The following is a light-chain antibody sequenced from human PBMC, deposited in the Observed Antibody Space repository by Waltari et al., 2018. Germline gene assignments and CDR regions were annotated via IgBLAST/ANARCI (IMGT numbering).Light chain of an antibody. CDR3: AAWDTSRTAFFV. J-gene: IGLJ1*01. CDR2: RDD. Sequence: QSVLTQPPSASGTPGQRVTISCSGSSANIGRNYVYWYQQLPGTAPRLLIYRDDKRRSGVSDRFAGSKSGTSASLTSSGLRSDDDAEYYCAAWDTSRTAFFVFGSGTKVTVL. CDR1: SANIGRNY. V-gene: IGLV1-47*01.